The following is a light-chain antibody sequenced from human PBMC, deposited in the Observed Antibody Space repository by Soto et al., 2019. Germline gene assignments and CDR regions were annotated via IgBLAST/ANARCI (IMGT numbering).Light chain of an antibody. CDR3: QQHETLIT. J-gene: IGKJ5*01. CDR2: DTS. V-gene: IGKV3-15*01. CDR1: QGIGDT. Sequence: EVVMRQSPATLTVSPGEGATLSCRASQGIGDTLAWYQHKPGQTPRLLIYDTSTRATGVPTRFSGSRSGTDFTLTISRLEPEDFAVYYCQQHETLITFGQGTRLEIK.